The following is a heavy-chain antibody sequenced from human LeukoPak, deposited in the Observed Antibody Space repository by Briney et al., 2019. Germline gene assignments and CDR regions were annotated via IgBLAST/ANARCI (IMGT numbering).Heavy chain of an antibody. V-gene: IGHV4-39*07. CDR2: TYYSGSTGST. D-gene: IGHD3-22*01. CDR3: ARGPYSYDSSGAFDI. J-gene: IGHJ3*02. Sequence: SETLSLTCTVSGGSISSSSYYWGWIRQPPGKGLEWIGSTYYSGSTGSTYYNPSFKSRVTILIDTSKNQFSLKLSSVTAADTAVYFCARGPYSYDSSGAFDIWGQGTMVTVSS. CDR1: GGSISSSSYY.